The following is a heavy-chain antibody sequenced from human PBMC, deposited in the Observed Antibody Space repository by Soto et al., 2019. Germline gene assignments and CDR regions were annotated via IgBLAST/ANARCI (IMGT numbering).Heavy chain of an antibody. V-gene: IGHV2-5*02. CDR1: GFSLSSSGVG. CDR2: IYWGDDK. D-gene: IGHD2-8*02. Sequence: QITLKESGPPLVKPTQTLTLTCTFSGFSLSSSGVGVGWIRQPPGGALEWLALIYWGDDKRYSTSLKNRITVTKDTSRNQVILTLTNVHPEDTATYFCAHRPIYSTGGFPHWGQGTLVRVS. J-gene: IGHJ1*01. CDR3: AHRPIYSTGGFPH.